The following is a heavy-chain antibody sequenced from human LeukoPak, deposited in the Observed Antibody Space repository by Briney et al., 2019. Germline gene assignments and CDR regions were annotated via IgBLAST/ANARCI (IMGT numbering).Heavy chain of an antibody. V-gene: IGHV3-30*03. CDR3: ARGRYGSGRLNPYYFDY. CDR2: ISYNGSNK. D-gene: IGHD3-10*01. CDR1: GFTFSTYG. J-gene: IGHJ4*02. Sequence: PGGSLRLSCAASGFTFSTYGMHWVRQAPGKGLEWVAVISYNGSNKYYADSVKGRFTISRDNAKNSLYLQMNSLRAEDTAVYYCARGRYGSGRLNPYYFDYWGQGTLVTVSS.